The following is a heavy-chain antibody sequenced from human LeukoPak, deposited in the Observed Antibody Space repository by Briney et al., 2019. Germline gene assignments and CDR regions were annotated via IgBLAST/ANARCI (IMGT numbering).Heavy chain of an antibody. V-gene: IGHV3-48*02. J-gene: IGHJ4*02. CDR1: GFTFSIYG. D-gene: IGHD1-26*01. CDR3: ARRMSSGSNPFDY. CDR2: IISGGSTI. Sequence: GGSLRLSCAASGFTFSIYGMNWVRQAPGKGPGWVSYIISGGSTIYYADSVKGRFTICRDNAKNSLDLEMNSLRDEDTAVYYCARRMSSGSNPFDYWGQGTLVTVSS.